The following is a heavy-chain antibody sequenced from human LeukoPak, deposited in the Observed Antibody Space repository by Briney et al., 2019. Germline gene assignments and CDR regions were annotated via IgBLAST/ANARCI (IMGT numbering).Heavy chain of an antibody. Sequence: GASVKVSCKASGYTFTSYYMHWVRQAPGQGLEWMGIINPSGGSTSYAQKFQGRVTMTRDMSTSTVYMELSSLRSEDTAVYYCARDQVTTVSYYYYYYMDVWGKGTTVTVSS. CDR2: INPSGGST. CDR3: ARDQVTTVSYYYYYYMDV. V-gene: IGHV1-46*01. D-gene: IGHD4-11*01. CDR1: GYTFTSYY. J-gene: IGHJ6*03.